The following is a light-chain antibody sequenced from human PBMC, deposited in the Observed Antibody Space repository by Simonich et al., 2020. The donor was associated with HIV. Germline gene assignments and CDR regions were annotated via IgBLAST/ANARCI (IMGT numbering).Light chain of an antibody. CDR3: SSYTSSSTWV. Sequence: QSALTQPASVSGSPGQSITISCTGTSRDVGGSNYDSWYQQHPGKSPKLMIYEISKRPTWVSNRFSSSKSGNTASLNISGLQTEDEADYYCSSYTSSSTWVFGGGTKLTVL. V-gene: IGLV2-14*01. J-gene: IGLJ3*02. CDR1: SRDVGGSNY. CDR2: EIS.